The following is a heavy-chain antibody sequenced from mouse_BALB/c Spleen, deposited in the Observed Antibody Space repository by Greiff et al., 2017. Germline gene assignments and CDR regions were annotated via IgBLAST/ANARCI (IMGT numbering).Heavy chain of an antibody. CDR3: ARGGGSQFYAMDY. J-gene: IGHJ4*01. D-gene: IGHD1-2*01. V-gene: IGHV5-6-5*01. CDR2: ISSGGST. CDR1: GFTFSSYA. Sequence: EVQLVESGGGLVKPGGSLKLSCAASGFTFSSYAMSWVRQTPEKRLEWVASISSGGSTYYPDSVKGRFTNSRDNARNILYLQMSSLRSEDTAMYYCARGGGSQFYAMDYWGQGTSVTVSS.